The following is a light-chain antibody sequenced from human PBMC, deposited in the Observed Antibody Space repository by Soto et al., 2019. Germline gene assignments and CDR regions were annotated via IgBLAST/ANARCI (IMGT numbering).Light chain of an antibody. CDR2: DAS. J-gene: IGKJ1*01. V-gene: IGKV1-5*01. CDR3: QQYKSYSEA. Sequence: DIQMTQSPSTLSASVGDRVTITFRASQSILTWLACYQQKPGKAPKLLIYDASNLQSGVPSRFSGSVSGTEFTLTISSLQPDDFATYYCQQYKSYSEAFGQGTKVDIK. CDR1: QSILTW.